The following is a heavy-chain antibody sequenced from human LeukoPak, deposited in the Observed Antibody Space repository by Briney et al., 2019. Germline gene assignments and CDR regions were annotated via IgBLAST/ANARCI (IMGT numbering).Heavy chain of an antibody. CDR2: IKQDGSEK. J-gene: IGHJ4*02. Sequence: TGGSLRLSCAASGFTFSSYWMSWVRQAPGKGLEWVANIKQDGSEKYYVDSVKGRFTISRDNAKNSLYLQMNSLRAEDTAVYYCARADYYGSGSYYKDYWGQGTLVTVSS. D-gene: IGHD3-10*01. CDR1: GFTFSSYW. V-gene: IGHV3-7*01. CDR3: ARADYYGSGSYYKDY.